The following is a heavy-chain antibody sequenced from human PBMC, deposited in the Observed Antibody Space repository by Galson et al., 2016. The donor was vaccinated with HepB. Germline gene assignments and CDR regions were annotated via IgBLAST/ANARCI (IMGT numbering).Heavy chain of an antibody. CDR1: GFTVSSNY. CDR3: ARAPTGVLVYYGLDV. V-gene: IGHV3-53*01. J-gene: IGHJ6*02. Sequence: SLRLSCAASGFTVSSNYMSWVRQAPGKGLEWVSVIYSGGSTYYADSVKGRFTISRDNSKNTLYLQMNILRAEDTAVYYCARAPTGVLVYYGLDVWGQGTTVTASS. CDR2: IYSGGST. D-gene: IGHD1-14*01.